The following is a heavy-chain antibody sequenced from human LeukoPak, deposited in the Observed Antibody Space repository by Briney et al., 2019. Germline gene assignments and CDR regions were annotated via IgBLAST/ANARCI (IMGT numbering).Heavy chain of an antibody. V-gene: IGHV3-64*01. D-gene: IGHD6-19*01. Sequence: GGSLRLSCVVSGFTFSSYAMHWVRQAPGKGLEYVSAISSNGGSTYYANSVEGRFTISRDNSKNTLYLQMGSLRVEDMAVYYCARASSGWYGYWGQGTLVTVSS. J-gene: IGHJ4*02. CDR3: ARASSGWYGY. CDR1: GFTFSSYA. CDR2: ISSNGGST.